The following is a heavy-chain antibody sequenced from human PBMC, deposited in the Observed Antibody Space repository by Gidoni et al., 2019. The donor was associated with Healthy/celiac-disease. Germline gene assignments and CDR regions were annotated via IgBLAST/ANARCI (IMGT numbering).Heavy chain of an antibody. CDR2: INPSGGST. D-gene: IGHD3-22*01. V-gene: IGHV1-46*01. Sequence: VQLVQSGAEVKTPGASVKVSCKASGYTFPSYYMHWVRQAPGQGLEWMGIINPSGGSTSYAQKFQGRVTMTRDTSTSTVYMELSSLRSEDTAVYYCARDSSGYYPFDYWGQGTLVTVSS. CDR3: ARDSSGYYPFDY. CDR1: GYTFPSYY. J-gene: IGHJ4*02.